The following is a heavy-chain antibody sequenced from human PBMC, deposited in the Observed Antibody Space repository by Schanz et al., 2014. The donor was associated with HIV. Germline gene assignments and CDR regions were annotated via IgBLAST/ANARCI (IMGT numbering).Heavy chain of an antibody. CDR3: ANSGYCISCICYTRGDGMDV. Sequence: EVQLLESGGGLVQPGGSLRLSCAASGFTFSSYAMIWVRQAPGKGLEWVSTISGSGGHTYYADSVKGRFTISRDNAKNTLFLQMNSLRAEDTAVYYCANSGYCISCICYTRGDGMDVWGQGTTVTVSS. J-gene: IGHJ6*02. CDR1: GFTFSSYA. CDR2: ISGSGGHT. D-gene: IGHD2-8*01. V-gene: IGHV3-23*01.